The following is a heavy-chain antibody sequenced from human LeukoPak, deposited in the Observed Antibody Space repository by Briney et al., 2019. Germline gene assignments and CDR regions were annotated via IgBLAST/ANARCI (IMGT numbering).Heavy chain of an antibody. D-gene: IGHD4-17*01. J-gene: IGHJ4*02. CDR3: ASARGPYGDHAGGYFDY. Sequence: PGGSLRLSCAASGFTFSSYEMNWVRQAPGKGLEWVSYISSSGSTIYYADSVKGRFTISRDNAKNSLYLQMNSLRAEDTAVYYCASARGPYGDHAGGYFDYWGQGTLVTVSS. CDR1: GFTFSSYE. V-gene: IGHV3-48*03. CDR2: ISSSGSTI.